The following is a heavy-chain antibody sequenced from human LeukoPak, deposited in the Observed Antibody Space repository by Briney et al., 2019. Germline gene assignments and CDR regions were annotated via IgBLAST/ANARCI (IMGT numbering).Heavy chain of an antibody. Sequence: PGRSLRLSCAASGFTFDDYAMPWVRRAPGKGLEWVSGISWNSGSIGYADSVKGRFTISRDNAKNSLYLQMNSLRAEDTALYYCAKDSRHYDSSGNYFDYWGQGTLVTVSS. D-gene: IGHD3-22*01. CDR1: GFTFDDYA. J-gene: IGHJ4*02. V-gene: IGHV3-9*01. CDR3: AKDSRHYDSSGNYFDY. CDR2: ISWNSGSI.